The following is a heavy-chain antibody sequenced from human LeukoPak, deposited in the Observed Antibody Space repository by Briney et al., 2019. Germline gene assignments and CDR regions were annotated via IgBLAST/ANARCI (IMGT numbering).Heavy chain of an antibody. CDR2: IYHSGST. CDR3: ARGSTPRAGIAVAGTPFDY. CDR1: GGSISSGGYS. J-gene: IGHJ4*02. D-gene: IGHD6-19*01. Sequence: PSETLSLTCAVSGGSISSGGYSWSWIRQPPGKGLEWIGYIYHSGSTYYNPSLKSRVTISVDRSKNQFSLKLSSVTAADTAVYYCARGSTPRAGIAVAGTPFDYWGQGTLVTVSS. V-gene: IGHV4-30-2*01.